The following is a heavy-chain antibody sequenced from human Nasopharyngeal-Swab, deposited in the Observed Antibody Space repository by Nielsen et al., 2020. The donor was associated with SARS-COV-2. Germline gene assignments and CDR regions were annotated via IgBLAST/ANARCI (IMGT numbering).Heavy chain of an antibody. CDR1: GGSISSYY. D-gene: IGHD2-15*01. CDR3: AREGHTGSVVDY. J-gene: IGHJ4*02. Sequence: SETLSLTCTVSGGSISSYYWSWIRQPPGKGLEWIGYIYYSGSTNYNPSLKSRVTISADTSKNQFSLKLSSVTAADTAVYYCAREGHTGSVVDYWGQGTLVTVSS. V-gene: IGHV4-59*01. CDR2: IYYSGST.